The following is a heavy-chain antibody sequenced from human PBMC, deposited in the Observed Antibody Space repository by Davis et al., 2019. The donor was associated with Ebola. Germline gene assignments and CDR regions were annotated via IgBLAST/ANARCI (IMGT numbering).Heavy chain of an antibody. CDR1: GFTFSSDA. D-gene: IGHD3-16*01. CDR2: ISYDGRHE. J-gene: IGHJ6*02. V-gene: IGHV3-30*14. CDR3: ARDGGLGAMDV. Sequence: GGSLRLSCTASGFTFSSDAMHWVRQAPGKGLQWVAFISYDGRHEYYADSVKGRFTISRENAKNSLFLQMNSLRAEDTAVYFCARDGGLGAMDVWGQGTTITVSS.